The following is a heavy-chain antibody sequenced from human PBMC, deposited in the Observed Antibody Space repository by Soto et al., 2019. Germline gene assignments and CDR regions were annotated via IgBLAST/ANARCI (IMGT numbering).Heavy chain of an antibody. V-gene: IGHV1-69*08. CDR2: IIPILGIA. J-gene: IGHJ1*01. Sequence: QVQLVQSGAEVKKPGSSVKVSCKASGGTFSSYTISWVRQAPGQGLEWMVRIIPILGIATYAQKFQGRVPITADNSTSTAYMELSSLRSEDTAVYCCARDSAAAGTGNFQHWGQGTLVTVSS. CDR1: GGTFSSYT. D-gene: IGHD6-13*01. CDR3: ARDSAAAGTGNFQH.